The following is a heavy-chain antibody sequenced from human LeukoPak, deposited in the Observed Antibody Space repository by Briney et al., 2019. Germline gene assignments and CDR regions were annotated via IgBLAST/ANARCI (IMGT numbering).Heavy chain of an antibody. V-gene: IGHV3-48*04. CDR2: ISSSSSTI. J-gene: IGHJ4*02. D-gene: IGHD3-22*01. Sequence: GGSLRLSCAASGFTFSSYSMNWVRQALGKGLEWVSYISSSSSTIYYADSVKGRFTISRDNAKNSLYLQMNSLRAEDTAVYYCAKEPTSHYYDSSGYLDYWGQGTLVTVSS. CDR1: GFTFSSYS. CDR3: AKEPTSHYYDSSGYLDY.